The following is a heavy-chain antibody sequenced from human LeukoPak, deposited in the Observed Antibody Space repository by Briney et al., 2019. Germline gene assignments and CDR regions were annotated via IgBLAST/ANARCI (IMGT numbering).Heavy chain of an antibody. D-gene: IGHD4-11*01. J-gene: IGHJ6*02. Sequence: GSLRLSCAASGITVSTHFMRWVRQPPGKGLEWIGEINHSGSTKYNPSLKSRVTISVDTSKNQFSLKLSSVTAADTAVYYCAIKTRQYYYYGMDVWGQGTTVTVSS. V-gene: IGHV4-34*08. CDR1: GITVSTHF. CDR2: INHSGST. CDR3: AIKTRQYYYYGMDV.